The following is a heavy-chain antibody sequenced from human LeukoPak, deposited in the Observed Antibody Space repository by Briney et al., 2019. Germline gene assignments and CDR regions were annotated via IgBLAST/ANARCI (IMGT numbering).Heavy chain of an antibody. CDR1: GLTFDDYA. CDR2: ISWNSGSI. Sequence: GRSLRLSCAASGLTFDDYAMHWVRQAPGKGLEWVSGISWNSGSIGYADSVKGRFTISRDNAKNSLYLQMNSLRAEDTALYYCAKDTFDATSSGITHRAFDYWGQGTLVTVSS. CDR3: AKDTFDATSSGITHRAFDY. V-gene: IGHV3-9*01. D-gene: IGHD3-10*01. J-gene: IGHJ4*02.